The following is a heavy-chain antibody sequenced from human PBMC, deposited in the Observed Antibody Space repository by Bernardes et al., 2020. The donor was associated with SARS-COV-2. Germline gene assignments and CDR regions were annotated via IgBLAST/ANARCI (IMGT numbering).Heavy chain of an antibody. D-gene: IGHD2-21*02. J-gene: IGHJ4*02. Sequence: GCTFSNYAMRWVRQAPGKGLEWGSAMSGSGGKTYYADSVKGRFSIFRDNSKNMLYLQMNSLRVDDTAVYYCAKVGCGGDCYLGIESWGQGTLVTVSS. CDR1: GCTFSNYA. V-gene: IGHV3-23*01. CDR3: AKVGCGGDCYLGIES. CDR2: MSGSGGKT.